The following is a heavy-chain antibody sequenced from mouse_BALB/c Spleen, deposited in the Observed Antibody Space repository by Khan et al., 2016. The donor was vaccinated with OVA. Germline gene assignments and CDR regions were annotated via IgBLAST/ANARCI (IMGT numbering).Heavy chain of an antibody. Sequence: EVPLQESGPGLVKPSQSLSLTCTVTCYSITSDYAWNWIRQFPGNKLEWMGFISYSGNTKYNPSLKSRFSITRDTSKNQFFLQLNSVTTEDTDTYYCARVYGGDFDYWGQGTSLTVSS. CDR1: CYSITSDYA. CDR3: ARVYGGDFDY. CDR2: ISYSGNT. J-gene: IGHJ2*02. V-gene: IGHV3-2*02. D-gene: IGHD1-1*01.